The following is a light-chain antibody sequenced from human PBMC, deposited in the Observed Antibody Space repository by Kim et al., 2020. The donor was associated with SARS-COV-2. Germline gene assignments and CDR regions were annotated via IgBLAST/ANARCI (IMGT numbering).Light chain of an antibody. J-gene: IGLJ2*01. V-gene: IGLV3-21*04. CDR1: NIGCKG. CDR3: QVWDTGTYHVV. CDR2: YDY. Sequence: IACRETNIGCKGVNRYQLHPGVAPVLVIYYDYWRPSGIPERFSASNSGNTATLTIGRVEAGDEADYYCQVWDTGTYHVVFGGGTHLTVL.